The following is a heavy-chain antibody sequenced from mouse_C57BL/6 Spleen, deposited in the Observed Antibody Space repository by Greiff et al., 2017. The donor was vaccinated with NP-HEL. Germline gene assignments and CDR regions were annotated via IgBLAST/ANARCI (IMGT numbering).Heavy chain of an antibody. CDR3: ARSACDVGDVMDY. D-gene: IGHD6-1*01. J-gene: IGHJ4*01. CDR2: IYPGDGDT. CDR1: GYAFSSSW. V-gene: IGHV1-82*01. Sequence: VQLQQSGPELVKPGASVKISCKASGYAFSSSWMNWVKQRPGKGLEWIGRIYPGDGDTNYNGKFKGKATLTADKSSSTAYMQLSSLTSEDSAVYYCARSACDVGDVMDYWGQGTSVTVSS.